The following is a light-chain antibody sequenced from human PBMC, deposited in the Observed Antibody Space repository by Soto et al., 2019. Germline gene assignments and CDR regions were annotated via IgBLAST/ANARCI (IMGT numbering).Light chain of an antibody. V-gene: IGKV4-1*01. CDR3: QQYSTTRWT. Sequence: DIVMTQSPDSLAVSLGARATINCRSSQSVLSSSNNKNYLAWYQQKPGQPPKLLIYWASTRESGVPDRFSGSGSGTDFTLTISSLQSEDVAVYYCQQYSTTRWTFGQGTKVEIK. CDR1: QSVLSSSNNKNY. J-gene: IGKJ1*01. CDR2: WAS.